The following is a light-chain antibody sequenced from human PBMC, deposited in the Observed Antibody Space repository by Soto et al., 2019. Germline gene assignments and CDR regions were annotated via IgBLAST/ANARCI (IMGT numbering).Light chain of an antibody. V-gene: IGKV3-20*01. CDR3: QQYGSSRT. Sequence: EIVLTQSPGTLSLSPGERATLSCRASQSVGSSYLAWYQQKPGQAPRLLMYGASTRATGIPDRFSGSGSGTDFTLTISRLEPEDFAVYYCQQYGSSRTFGQGTKVEIK. J-gene: IGKJ1*01. CDR2: GAS. CDR1: QSVGSSY.